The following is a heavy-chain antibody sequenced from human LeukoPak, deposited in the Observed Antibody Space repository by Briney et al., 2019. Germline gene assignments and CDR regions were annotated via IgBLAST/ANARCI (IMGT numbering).Heavy chain of an antibody. CDR2: ISGSSGST. V-gene: IGHV3-23*01. D-gene: IGHD1-26*01. J-gene: IGHJ5*02. Sequence: PGGSLRLSCAASGFAFSNYAMTWVRQAPGKGLEWVSAISGSSGSTYYADSVKGRFTISRDNSKNTLSQQMNSLRVEDSAVYYCAKLGIGGSYWTAAWFDPWGQGTLVTVSS. CDR3: AKLGIGGSYWTAAWFDP. CDR1: GFAFSNYA.